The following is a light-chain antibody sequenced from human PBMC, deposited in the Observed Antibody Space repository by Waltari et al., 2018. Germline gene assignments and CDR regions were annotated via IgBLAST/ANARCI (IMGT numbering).Light chain of an antibody. Sequence: DRQMTQSPSSLSASVGARVTIACRASQNIGTFLNWYQQTPGRAPKLLIYAASTLQSGVPSRFSGTGSGTDFTLTINNLQPEDFATYFCQQSYSTPPVFAFGPGTKLEMK. CDR1: QNIGTF. CDR3: QQSYSTPPVFA. CDR2: AAS. V-gene: IGKV1-39*01. J-gene: IGKJ3*01.